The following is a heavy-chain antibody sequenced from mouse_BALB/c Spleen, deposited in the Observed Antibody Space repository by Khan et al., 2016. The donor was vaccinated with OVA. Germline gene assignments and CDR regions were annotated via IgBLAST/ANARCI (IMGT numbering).Heavy chain of an antibody. J-gene: IGHJ4*01. CDR1: GYTFTEYT. CDR2: INPKNGVT. D-gene: IGHD3-3*01. Sequence: EVQLQQSGPELVKPGASVKISCKTSGYTFTEYTLHWMKQSHGKSLEWIGVINPKNGVTSYNQKFKGKATLTVDKSSSTAYMEVRSLTSEDSAVYYGARDAGRYGGQGTAVTVSS. V-gene: IGHV1-18*01. CDR3: ARDAGRY.